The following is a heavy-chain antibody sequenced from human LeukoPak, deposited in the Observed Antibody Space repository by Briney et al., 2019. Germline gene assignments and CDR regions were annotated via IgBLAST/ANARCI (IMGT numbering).Heavy chain of an antibody. CDR1: GYSFTSYW. CDR3: ARLGYCGGDCCSGPHYYYYYMDV. CDR2: IYPGDSDT. V-gene: IGHV5-51*01. D-gene: IGHD2-21*02. J-gene: IGHJ6*03. Sequence: GESLKISCKGSGYSFTSYWIGWVRQMPGKGLEWMGIIYPGDSDTRYSPSFQGQVTISADKSISTAYLQWSSLKASDTAMYYCARLGYCGGDCCSGPHYYYYYMDVWGKGTTVTVSS.